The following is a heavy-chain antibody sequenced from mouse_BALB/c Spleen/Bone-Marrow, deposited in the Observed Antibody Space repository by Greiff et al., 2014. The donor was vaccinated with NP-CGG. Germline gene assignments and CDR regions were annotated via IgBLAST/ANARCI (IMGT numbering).Heavy chain of an antibody. Sequence: VQLQQSGAELVKPGTSVKLSCKASGFTFTGYWMHWVQQRPGQGLEWIGAIYPGSYSTNYAEKFKSKSTLTVDTSSSTSYMQLSSLTAEDSAVYYGAREKDCVFDYWGQGTTLTVSS. J-gene: IGHJ2*01. CDR2: IYPGSYST. CDR1: GFTFTGYW. V-gene: IGHV1S5*01. CDR3: AREKDCVFDY.